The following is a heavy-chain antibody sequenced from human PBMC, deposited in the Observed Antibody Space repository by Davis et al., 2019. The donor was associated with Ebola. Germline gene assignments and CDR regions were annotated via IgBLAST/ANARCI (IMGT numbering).Heavy chain of an antibody. V-gene: IGHV3-7*01. CDR3: ARDYYDNSGDGFDI. CDR1: GVMFSRYW. J-gene: IGHJ3*02. CDR2: IKEDGSAT. Sequence: GESLKISCAASGVMFSRYWMSWVRQAPGKGLEWVANIKEDGSATNYVDSVKGRFTISRDNAKKSLYLQLNGLRADDTAMYYCARDYYDNSGDGFDIWGQGTMVTVSS. D-gene: IGHD3-22*01.